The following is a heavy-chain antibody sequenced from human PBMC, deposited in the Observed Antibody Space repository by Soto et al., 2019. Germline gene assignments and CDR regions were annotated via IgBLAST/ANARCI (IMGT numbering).Heavy chain of an antibody. CDR3: ARAPQYYDFWSGYYPLLYFDY. Sequence: PSETLSLTCTVSGGSISSYYWSWIRQPPGKGLEWIGYIYFSGSTNYNPSLKSRVTISVDTSKNQFSLKLSSVTAADTAVYYCARAPQYYDFWSGYYPLLYFDYWGQGTLVTVSS. CDR2: IYFSGST. CDR1: GGSISSYY. V-gene: IGHV4-59*01. J-gene: IGHJ4*02. D-gene: IGHD3-3*01.